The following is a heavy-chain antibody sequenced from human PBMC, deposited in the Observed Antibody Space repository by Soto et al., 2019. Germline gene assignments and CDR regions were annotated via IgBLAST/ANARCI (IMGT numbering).Heavy chain of an antibody. V-gene: IGHV3-7*01. CDR3: AREGAAIFGVVLPYYYYGMDV. J-gene: IGHJ6*02. Sequence: GGSLRLSCAASGFTFSSYWMSWVRQAPGKGLEWVANIKQDGSGKYYVDSVKGRFTISRDNAKNSLYLQMNSLRAEDTAVYYCAREGAAIFGVVLPYYYYGMDVWGQGTTVTVSS. CDR1: GFTFSSYW. CDR2: IKQDGSGK. D-gene: IGHD3-3*01.